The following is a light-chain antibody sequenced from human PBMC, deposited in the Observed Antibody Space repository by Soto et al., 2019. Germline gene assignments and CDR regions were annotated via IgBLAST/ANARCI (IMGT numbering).Light chain of an antibody. CDR1: SRDVGGYNY. CDR3: SSYTSSSTPYV. J-gene: IGLJ1*01. Sequence: QSVLTQPASVSGSPGQSITISCTGTSRDVGGYNYVSWYQQHPCKAPKLMIYEVSNRPSGVSNRFSGSKSGNKASLTISGLQAEDEADYYCSSYTSSSTPYVFGTGTKLTVL. V-gene: IGLV2-14*01. CDR2: EVS.